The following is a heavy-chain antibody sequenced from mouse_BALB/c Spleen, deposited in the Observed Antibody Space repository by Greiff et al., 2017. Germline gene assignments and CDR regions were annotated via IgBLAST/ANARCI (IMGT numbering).Heavy chain of an antibody. CDR2: IRNKANGYTT. CDR3: ARDDGYPDY. Sequence: EVKLMESGGGLVQPGGSLRLSCATSGFTFTDYYMSWVRQPPGKALEWLGFIRNKANGYTTEYSASVKGRFTISRDNSQSILHLQMNTLRAEDSATYYCARDDGYPDYWGQGTTLTVSS. D-gene: IGHD2-2*01. CDR1: GFTFTDYY. V-gene: IGHV7-3*02. J-gene: IGHJ2*01.